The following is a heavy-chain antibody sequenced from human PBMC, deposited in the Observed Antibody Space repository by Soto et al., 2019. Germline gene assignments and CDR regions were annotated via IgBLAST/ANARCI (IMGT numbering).Heavy chain of an antibody. V-gene: IGHV3-7*04. CDR2: IKQDGNEK. J-gene: IGHJ5*02. Sequence: PGGSLRLSCAASGLSFSSNWMSWVRQAPGRGLECVANIKQDGNEKYYVDSVKGRFTISRDNAKNSLYLQMNSLRAEDTAVYYYARVVGAPNWFDPWGQGTLVTVSS. CDR1: GLSFSSNW. CDR3: ARVVGAPNWFDP. D-gene: IGHD1-26*01.